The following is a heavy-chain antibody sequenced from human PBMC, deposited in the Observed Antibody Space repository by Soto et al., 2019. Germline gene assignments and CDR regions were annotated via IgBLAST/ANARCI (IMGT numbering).Heavy chain of an antibody. CDR1: GGSISTGGHF. CDR3: ARSYSTSSSDF. D-gene: IGHD6-6*01. Sequence: QVQLQESGPGLVKPSQTLSLTCSVSGGSISTGGHFWSWIRQHPGKGLEWIGYIYYSGTTYYSPSLKRRVTISVATSKNQFSLKLTSVTAADTAVYYCARSYSTSSSDFWGQGTLVTVSS. J-gene: IGHJ4*02. V-gene: IGHV4-31*03. CDR2: IYYSGTT.